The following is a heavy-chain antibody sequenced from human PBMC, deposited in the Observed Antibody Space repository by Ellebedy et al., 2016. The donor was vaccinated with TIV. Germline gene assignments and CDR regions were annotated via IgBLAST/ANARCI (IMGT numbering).Heavy chain of an antibody. V-gene: IGHV1-46*04. D-gene: IGHD2-15*01. CDR2: INPNGGGT. J-gene: IGHJ4*02. Sequence: AASVKVSCKASGYTFTTYNMHWVRQAPGQGLEWMGIINPNGGGTSYTQKLQGRVTMAGDTSTSTVYMELTSLRSEDTAAYYCAKDTGRWSFDNWGQGTLVTVSS. CDR1: GYTFTTYN. CDR3: AKDTGRWSFDN.